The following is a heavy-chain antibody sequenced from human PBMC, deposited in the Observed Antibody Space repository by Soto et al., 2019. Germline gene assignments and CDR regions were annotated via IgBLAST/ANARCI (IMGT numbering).Heavy chain of an antibody. CDR3: ARLETPDYIWGSYRYTPFYYYMDV. CDR1: GVSISSSSYY. J-gene: IGHJ6*03. CDR2: IYYSGST. Sequence: SETLSLTCTVSGVSISSSSYYWGWIRQPPGKGLEWIGSIYYSGSTYYNPSLKSRVTISVDTSKNQFSLNLGSVTAADTAVYYCARLETPDYIWGSYRYTPFYYYMDVWGKGTTVTVSS. D-gene: IGHD3-16*02. V-gene: IGHV4-39*01.